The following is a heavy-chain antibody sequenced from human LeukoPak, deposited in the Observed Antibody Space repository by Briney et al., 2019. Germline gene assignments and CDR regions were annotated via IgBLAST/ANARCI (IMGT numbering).Heavy chain of an antibody. D-gene: IGHD1-20*01. CDR3: ARFRTLTSHFDY. J-gene: IGHJ4*02. Sequence: PSETLSLTCTVSGGSISSSGYYWGWIRQPPGKGLEWIGTIYYSGSTYYNPSLKNRVTISVDTSKNQFSLKLSSVTAADTAVYYCARFRTLTSHFDYWGQGTLVTVSS. CDR2: IYYSGST. CDR1: GGSISSSGYY. V-gene: IGHV4-39*01.